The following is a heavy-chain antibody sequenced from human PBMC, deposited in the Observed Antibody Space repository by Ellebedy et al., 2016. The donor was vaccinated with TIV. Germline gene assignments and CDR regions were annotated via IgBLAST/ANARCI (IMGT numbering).Heavy chain of an antibody. V-gene: IGHV3-23*01. CDR1: GFTFTSYA. CDR2: ITASGDRS. CDR3: AKEAAPTGIPDFDY. Sequence: PGGSLRLSCAASGFTFTSYAMSRVRQAQGKWPEWVSGITASGDRSFYADSVRGRITLSRDNSKNTLSLPMYNLRAEDTGVYYCAKEAAPTGIPDFDYWGQGSQVTVSP. J-gene: IGHJ4*02. D-gene: IGHD1-14*01.